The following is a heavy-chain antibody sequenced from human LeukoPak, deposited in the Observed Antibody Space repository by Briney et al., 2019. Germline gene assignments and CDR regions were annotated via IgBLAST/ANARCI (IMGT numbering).Heavy chain of an antibody. CDR1: GFTFSSYW. J-gene: IGHJ4*02. V-gene: IGHV3-23*01. CDR3: AKVSGSGWYNYFDY. D-gene: IGHD6-19*01. Sequence: GGSLRLSCAASGFTFSSYWMSWVRQAPGKGLEWVSAISGSGGSTYYADSVKGRFTISRDNSKNTLYLQMNSLRAEDTAVYYCAKVSGSGWYNYFDYWGQGTLVTVSS. CDR2: ISGSGGST.